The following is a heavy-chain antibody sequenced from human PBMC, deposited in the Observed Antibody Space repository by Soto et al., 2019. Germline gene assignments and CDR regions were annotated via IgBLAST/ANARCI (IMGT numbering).Heavy chain of an antibody. V-gene: IGHV4-59*08. D-gene: IGHD2-21*01. J-gene: IGHJ4*02. CDR1: GGSISSDY. CDR3: AIYSSIGAYDGY. CDR2: IYNSVST. Sequence: QVQLQESGPGLVKPSETLSLTCTVSGGSISSDYWSWIRQPPGKGLEWIGYIYNSVSTNYNPSLKSRVTISVDTSKNQFSLKLSSVTAADTAVYYCAIYSSIGAYDGYWGRGTLVTVSS.